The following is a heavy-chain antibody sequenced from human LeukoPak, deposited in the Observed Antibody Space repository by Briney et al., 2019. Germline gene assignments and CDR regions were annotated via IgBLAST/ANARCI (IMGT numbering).Heavy chain of an antibody. D-gene: IGHD3-16*01. J-gene: IGHJ4*02. CDR1: GDSINSADYY. Sequence: PSETLSLTCTVSGDSINSADYYWSWIRQPPGKGLEWIGYIYYSGGTSYNPSLESRLVISVDTSKNQFSLTLFSVTAADTAVYYCARDFFGLGGIDYWGQGTLVTASS. CDR3: ARDFFGLGGIDY. CDR2: IYYSGGT. V-gene: IGHV4-30-4*01.